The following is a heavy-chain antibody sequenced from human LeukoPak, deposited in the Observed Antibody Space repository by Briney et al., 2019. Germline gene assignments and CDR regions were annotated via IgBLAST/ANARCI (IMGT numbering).Heavy chain of an antibody. CDR3: ARVGPYDFWSGYYPLGYYYYYMDV. V-gene: IGHV4-34*01. CDR1: GGSISSYY. CDR2: INHSGST. J-gene: IGHJ6*03. D-gene: IGHD3-3*01. Sequence: PSETLSLACTVSGGSISSYYWSWIRQPPGKGLEWIGEINHSGSTNYNPSLKSRVTISVDTSKNQFSLKLSSVTAADTAVYYCARVGPYDFWSGYYPLGYYYYYMDVWGKGTTVTVSS.